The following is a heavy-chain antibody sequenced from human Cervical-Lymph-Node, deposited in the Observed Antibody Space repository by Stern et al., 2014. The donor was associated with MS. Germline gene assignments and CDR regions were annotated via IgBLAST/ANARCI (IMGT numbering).Heavy chain of an antibody. V-gene: IGHV4-34*01. D-gene: IGHD3-10*01. CDR2: INHSGST. CDR1: GGSFSGYY. CDR3: ARGVGLWFGESKARFDY. Sequence: QVQLQQWGAGLLKPSETLSLTCAVYGGSFSGYYWSWIRQPPGKGLEWIGEINHSGSTNYNPSLKSRVTISVDPSKNQFSLKLSSVTAADTAVYYCARGVGLWFGESKARFDYWGQGTLVTVSS. J-gene: IGHJ4*02.